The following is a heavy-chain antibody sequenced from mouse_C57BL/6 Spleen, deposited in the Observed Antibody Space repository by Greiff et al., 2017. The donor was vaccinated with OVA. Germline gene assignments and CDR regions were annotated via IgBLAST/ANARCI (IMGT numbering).Heavy chain of an antibody. Sequence: EVQVVESGGGLVQPKGSLKLSCAASGFSFNTYAMNWVRQAPGKGLEWVARLRSKSNNYATYYADSVKDRFTISRDDSESMLYLQMNNLKTEDTAMYYCVRHEGYGYDVDYAMDYWGQGTSVTVSS. J-gene: IGHJ4*01. CDR2: LRSKSNNYAT. CDR1: GFSFNTYA. D-gene: IGHD2-2*01. CDR3: VRHEGYGYDVDYAMDY. V-gene: IGHV10-1*01.